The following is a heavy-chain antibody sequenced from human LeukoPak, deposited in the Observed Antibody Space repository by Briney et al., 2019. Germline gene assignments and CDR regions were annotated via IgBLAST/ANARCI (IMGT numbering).Heavy chain of an antibody. CDR3: ARVGDSSGYYYYGMDV. D-gene: IGHD3-22*01. V-gene: IGHV3-21*01. J-gene: IGHJ6*02. CDR2: ISSSSSYI. Sequence: GGSLRLPCAASGFTFSSYSMNWVRQAPGKGLEWVSSISSSSSYIYYADSVKGRFTISRDNAKNSLYLQMNSLRAEDTAVYYCARVGDSSGYYYYGMDVWGQGTTVTVSS. CDR1: GFTFSSYS.